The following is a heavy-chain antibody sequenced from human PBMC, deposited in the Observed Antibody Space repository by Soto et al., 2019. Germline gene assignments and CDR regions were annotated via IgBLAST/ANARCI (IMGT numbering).Heavy chain of an antibody. J-gene: IGHJ4*02. CDR1: GYTFTGYY. Sequence: ASVKVSCKASGYTFTGYYMHWVRQAPGQGLEWMGWINPNSGGTNYAQKFQGWVTMTRDTSISTAYMELSRLRSDDTAVYYCARAARYCSSTSCHDYWGQGTLVTVSS. V-gene: IGHV1-2*04. D-gene: IGHD2-2*01. CDR3: ARAARYCSSTSCHDY. CDR2: INPNSGGT.